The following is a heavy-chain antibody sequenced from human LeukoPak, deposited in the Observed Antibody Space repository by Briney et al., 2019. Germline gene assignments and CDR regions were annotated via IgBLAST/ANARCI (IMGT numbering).Heavy chain of an antibody. Sequence: PSETLSLTCTVSGGSISSYYWSWIRQPAGKGLEWIGRIYTSGSTNYNPSLKSRVTMSVDTSKNQFSLKLSSVTAADTAVYYCARSYYYDSSGAFDYWGQGTLVTVSS. V-gene: IGHV4-4*07. CDR1: GGSISSYY. D-gene: IGHD3-22*01. J-gene: IGHJ4*02. CDR2: IYTSGST. CDR3: ARSYYYDSSGAFDY.